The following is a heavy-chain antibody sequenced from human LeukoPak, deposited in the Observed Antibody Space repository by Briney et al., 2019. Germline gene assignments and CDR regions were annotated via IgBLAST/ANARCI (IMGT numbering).Heavy chain of an antibody. Sequence: GGSLRLSCAASGFTFNTYPMHWVRQAPGKGLEWVAPIQDDGAKTNYANSVRGRFTISRDNSRSTVYLQMNSLKPDDTAVYYCATQTITLVVVISPFDYWGRGAVVSVSS. CDR2: IQDDGAKT. J-gene: IGHJ4*02. CDR3: ATQTITLVVVISPFDY. D-gene: IGHD3-22*01. V-gene: IGHV3-30*02. CDR1: GFTFNTYP.